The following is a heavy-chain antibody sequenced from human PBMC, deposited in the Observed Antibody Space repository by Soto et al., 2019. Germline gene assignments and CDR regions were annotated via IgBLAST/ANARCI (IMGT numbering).Heavy chain of an antibody. CDR1: GGSVSNNNW. Sequence: QVQLQESGPGLVKPSGTLSLSCAVSGGSVSNNNWWSWVRQSPGHGLEWIGEIHHSGGTSYNPSLESRATLAVAKSKNELSLRLNYVTAADTAVYYCTKNSAYALDYWGLGILVTVAS. J-gene: IGHJ4*02. V-gene: IGHV4-4*02. D-gene: IGHD5-12*01. CDR2: IHHSGGT. CDR3: TKNSAYALDY.